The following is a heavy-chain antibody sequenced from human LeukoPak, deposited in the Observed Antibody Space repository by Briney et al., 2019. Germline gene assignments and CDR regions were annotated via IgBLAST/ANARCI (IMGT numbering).Heavy chain of an antibody. CDR1: GGSISSGSYY. CDR2: IYTSGST. CDR3: AREYYYDSSGPGDYFDY. V-gene: IGHV4-61*02. D-gene: IGHD3-22*01. Sequence: SQTLSLTCTVSGGSISSGSYYWSWIRQPAGKGLEWIGRIYTSGSTNYNPSLKSRVTISVDTSKNQFSLKLSSVTAADTAVYCCAREYYYDSSGPGDYFDYWGQGTLVTVSS. J-gene: IGHJ4*02.